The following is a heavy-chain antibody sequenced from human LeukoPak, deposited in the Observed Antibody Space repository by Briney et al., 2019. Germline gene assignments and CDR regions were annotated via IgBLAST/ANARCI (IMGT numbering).Heavy chain of an antibody. CDR2: IIPILGIA. J-gene: IGHJ4*02. D-gene: IGHD6-13*01. Sequence: GASVKVSCKASGGTFSSYAISWVRQAPGQGLEWMGRIIPILGIANYAQKFQGRVTITADKSTSTAYMELSSLRAEDTAVYYCATPIAAAGSMPFDYWGQGTLVTVSS. CDR1: GGTFSSYA. V-gene: IGHV1-69*04. CDR3: ATPIAAAGSMPFDY.